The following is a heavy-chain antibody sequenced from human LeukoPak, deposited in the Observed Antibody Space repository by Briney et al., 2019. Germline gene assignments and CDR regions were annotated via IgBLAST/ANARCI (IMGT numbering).Heavy chain of an antibody. V-gene: IGHV1-18*01. J-gene: IGHJ1*01. D-gene: IGHD6-13*01. CDR3: ARAAAAAAGTRYFQH. CDR1: GYTFTSYG. Sequence: ASVKISCKASGYTFTSYGISWVRQAPGQGLEWMGWISAYNGYANYAQELQGRVTMTTDTSTSTAYMELRSLRSDDTAMYYCARAAAAAAGTRYFQHWGQGTLVTVSS. CDR2: ISAYNGYA.